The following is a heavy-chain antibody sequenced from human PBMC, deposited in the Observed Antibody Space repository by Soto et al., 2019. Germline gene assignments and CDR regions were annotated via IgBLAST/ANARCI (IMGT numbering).Heavy chain of an antibody. CDR2: ISGSGGST. CDR1: GFTFSSYS. V-gene: IGHV3-23*01. Sequence: PGGSLRLSCAASGFTFSSYSMSWVRQAPGKGLEWVSAISGSGGSTYYADSVKGRFTISRDNSKNTLYLQMNSLRAEDTAVYYCASGVVPAAYYYGMDVWGQGTTVTVSS. D-gene: IGHD2-2*01. CDR3: ASGVVPAAYYYGMDV. J-gene: IGHJ6*02.